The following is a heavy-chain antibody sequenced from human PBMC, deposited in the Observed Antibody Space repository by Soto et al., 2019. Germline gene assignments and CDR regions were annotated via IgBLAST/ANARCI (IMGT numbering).Heavy chain of an antibody. CDR1: GHLFNNHW. Sequence: EQLEQSGAEVKKPGESLKISCKGPGHLFNNHWIGWVRQTPGKGLEWMGLIFTRDSETKTSPSFQGHGSFSVDNSINTVYLQWTSLKTTDTGIYFCARGYFDSGHGYDLWGQGTLVTVSS. V-gene: IGHV5-51*01. J-gene: IGHJ5*02. CDR2: IFTRDSET. CDR3: ARGYFDSGHGYDL. D-gene: IGHD3-10*01.